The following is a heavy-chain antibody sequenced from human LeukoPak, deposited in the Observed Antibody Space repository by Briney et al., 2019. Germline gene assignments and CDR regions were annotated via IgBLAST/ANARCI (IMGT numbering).Heavy chain of an antibody. Sequence: VASVKVSCKASGGTLSSYAISWVRQAPGQGLEWMGRIIPILGIANYAQKFQGRVTITADKSTSTAYMELSSLRSEDTAVYYCAGASKMATTDLDYWGQGTLVTVSS. D-gene: IGHD5-24*01. CDR3: AGASKMATTDLDY. CDR1: GGTLSSYA. CDR2: IIPILGIA. J-gene: IGHJ4*02. V-gene: IGHV1-69*04.